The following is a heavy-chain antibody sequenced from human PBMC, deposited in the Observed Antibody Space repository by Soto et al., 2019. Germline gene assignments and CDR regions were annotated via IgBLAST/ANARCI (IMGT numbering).Heavy chain of an antibody. D-gene: IGHD4-17*01. CDR3: ARVGVPDDYGFLRMNLGFDP. CDR1: GGSISSGGYY. V-gene: IGHV4-31*03. Sequence: QVQLQESGPGLVKPSQTLSLTCTVSGGSISSGGYYWSWIRQHPGKGLEWIGYIYYSGSTYYNPSLKSRVTISVDTSKNQFSLKLSSVTAADTAVYYCARVGVPDDYGFLRMNLGFDPWGQGTLVTVSS. CDR2: IYYSGST. J-gene: IGHJ5*02.